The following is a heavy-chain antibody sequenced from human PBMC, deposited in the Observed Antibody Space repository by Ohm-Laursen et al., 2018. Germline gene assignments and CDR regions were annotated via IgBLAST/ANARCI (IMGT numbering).Heavy chain of an antibody. CDR1: GGSVGSYF. CDR3: ARGETYTDAFDI. J-gene: IGHJ3*02. Sequence: SETLSLTCTVSGGSVGSYFWSWIRQPPGKGLEWIGYSYHSGSTNYNPSLKSRVTISVDTSKNQFSLKLSSVTAADTAVYYCARGETYTDAFDIWGQGTMVTVSS. CDR2: SYHSGST. V-gene: IGHV4-59*02. D-gene: IGHD3-16*01.